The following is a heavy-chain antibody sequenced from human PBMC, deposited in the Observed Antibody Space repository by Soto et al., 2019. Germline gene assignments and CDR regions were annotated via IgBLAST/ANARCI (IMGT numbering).Heavy chain of an antibody. CDR3: ARDYTGLQLPDYYYYMDV. CDR1: GFTVSSNY. D-gene: IGHD2-2*01. J-gene: IGHJ6*03. V-gene: IGHV3-66*01. Sequence: PGGSLRLSCAASGFTVSSNYMSWVRQAPGKGLEWVSVIYSGGSTYYADSVKGRFTISRDNSKNTLYLQMNSLRAEDTAVYYCARDYTGLQLPDYYYYMDVWGKGTTVTVSS. CDR2: IYSGGST.